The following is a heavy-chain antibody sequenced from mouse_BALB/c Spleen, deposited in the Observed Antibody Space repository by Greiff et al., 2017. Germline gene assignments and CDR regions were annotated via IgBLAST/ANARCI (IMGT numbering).Heavy chain of an antibody. CDR1: GYSITSDYA. Sequence: DVQLQESGPGLVKPSQSLSLTCTVTGYSITSDYAWNWIRQFPGNKLEWMGYISYSGSTSYNPSLKSRISITRDTSKNQFFLQLNSVTTEDTATYYCARSGGLRWYFDVWGAGTTVTVSS. J-gene: IGHJ1*01. CDR2: ISYSGST. D-gene: IGHD2-2*01. V-gene: IGHV3-2*02. CDR3: ARSGGLRWYFDV.